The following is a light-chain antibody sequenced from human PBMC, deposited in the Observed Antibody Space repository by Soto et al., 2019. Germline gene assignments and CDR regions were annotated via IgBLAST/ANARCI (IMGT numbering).Light chain of an antibody. V-gene: IGKV2-28*01. CDR3: MQALQTPWT. Sequence: DIVMTQSAISLPVITEEPASISCRASQSLLLQSNGFNYVDWYLQKPGQPPQLLIYLGSNRASGVPDRFSGSGSGTDFTLKISRVEAEDVGVYYCMQALQTPWTFGQGTKVDIK. J-gene: IGKJ1*01. CDR2: LGS. CDR1: QSLLLQSNGFNY.